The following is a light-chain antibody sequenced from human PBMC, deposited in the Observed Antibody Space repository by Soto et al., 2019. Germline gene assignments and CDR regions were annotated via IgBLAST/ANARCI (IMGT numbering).Light chain of an antibody. Sequence: QSALTQPASVSGSPGQSITISCTGTSSDVGSYNLVSWYQQHPGKAPKLMIYEVTKRPSGVSDRFSGSKSGNTASLTISGLQAEDEADYYCCSYASSSTYVFGTGTKLT. J-gene: IGLJ1*01. V-gene: IGLV2-23*02. CDR3: CSYASSSTYV. CDR2: EVT. CDR1: SSDVGSYNL.